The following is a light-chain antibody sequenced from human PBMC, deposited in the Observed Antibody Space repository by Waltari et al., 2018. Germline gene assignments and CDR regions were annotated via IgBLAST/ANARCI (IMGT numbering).Light chain of an antibody. Sequence: QSALTQPASVSGSPGQSITISCTGTTSDVGVYNYVSWYQQHPGKAPKLMIYDVSNRPAAVSNRFSGSKSGNTASLTISGRQAEDEADYYCSSFTSSSTWVFGGGTKLTVL. CDR1: TSDVGVYNY. CDR3: SSFTSSSTWV. CDR2: DVS. V-gene: IGLV2-14*01. J-gene: IGLJ3*02.